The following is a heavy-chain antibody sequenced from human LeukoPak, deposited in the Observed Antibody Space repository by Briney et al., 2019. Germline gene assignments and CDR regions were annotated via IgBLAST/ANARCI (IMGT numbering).Heavy chain of an antibody. CDR3: ARHVRVRGVIKWFDP. J-gene: IGHJ5*02. V-gene: IGHV4-4*02. CDR1: LDSTTSNF. Sequence: ETLSLTCTVSLDSTTSNFWSWVRQPPGKGLEWIGEIHRSGSPNYNPSLQSRVTISIDRSRNQIVLELSSVTAADTAVYYCARHVRVRGVIKWFDPWGQGTLVTVSS. CDR2: IHRSGSP. D-gene: IGHD3-10*01.